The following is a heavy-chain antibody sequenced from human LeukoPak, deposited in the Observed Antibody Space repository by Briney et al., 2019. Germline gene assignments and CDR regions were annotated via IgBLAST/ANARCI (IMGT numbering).Heavy chain of an antibody. D-gene: IGHD3-22*01. Sequence: PGGSLRLSCAASGFTVSSNYMSWVRQAPGKGLEWVSVIYSGGSTYYADSVKGRFTISRDNSKNTLYLQMNSLRAEDTAVYYCARDSGHFWGTMIVVVITDDAFDIWGQGTMVTVSS. V-gene: IGHV3-53*01. CDR3: ARDSGHFWGTMIVVVITDDAFDI. CDR2: IYSGGST. CDR1: GFTVSSNY. J-gene: IGHJ3*02.